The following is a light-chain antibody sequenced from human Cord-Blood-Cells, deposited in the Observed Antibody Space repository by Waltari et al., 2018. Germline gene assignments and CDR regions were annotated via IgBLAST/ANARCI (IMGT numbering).Light chain of an antibody. CDR3: QQSHSTPRT. CDR2: AAS. CDR1: QSISSY. J-gene: IGKJ1*01. V-gene: IGKV1-39*01. Sequence: DIQMTQSPSSLSASVGDRVTITCRASQSISSYLNLYQQKPGKAPKLLIYAASSLQSGVPSRFSGSGSGTEFTLTISSLQPEDFATYYCQQSHSTPRTFGQGTKVEIK.